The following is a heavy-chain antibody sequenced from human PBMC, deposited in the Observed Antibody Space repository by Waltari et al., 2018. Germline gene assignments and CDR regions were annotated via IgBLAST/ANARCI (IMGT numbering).Heavy chain of an antibody. Sequence: QVQLVPSGAEVKKPGASVKVPCKFSGYTLTEFSLHWGRQAPGKGLEWMGGFDPEDGETIYAQKFQGRVTMTEDTSTDTAYMELSSLRSEDTAVYYCATALGGDAFDIWGQGTMVTVSS. J-gene: IGHJ3*02. V-gene: IGHV1-24*01. D-gene: IGHD3-16*01. CDR1: GYTLTEFS. CDR3: ATALGGDAFDI. CDR2: FDPEDGET.